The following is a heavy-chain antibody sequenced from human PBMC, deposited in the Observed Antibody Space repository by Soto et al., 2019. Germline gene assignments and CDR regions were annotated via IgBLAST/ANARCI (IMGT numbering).Heavy chain of an antibody. Sequence: QVQLVQSGAEVKKPRSSVKVSCKASGGTFSSYAISWVRQAPGQGLEWMGGIIPIFGTANYAQKFQGRVTITADKSTSTAYMELSSLRSEDTAVYYCARLGEDIVVVVAATREAFDIWGQGTMVTVSS. V-gene: IGHV1-69*06. J-gene: IGHJ3*02. CDR3: ARLGEDIVVVVAATREAFDI. D-gene: IGHD2-15*01. CDR1: GGTFSSYA. CDR2: IIPIFGTA.